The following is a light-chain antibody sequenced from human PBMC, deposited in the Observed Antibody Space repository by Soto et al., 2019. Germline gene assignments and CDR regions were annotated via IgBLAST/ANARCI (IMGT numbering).Light chain of an antibody. CDR1: QNIFSW. J-gene: IGKJ4*01. CDR3: QQYYSYPLLT. Sequence: DIQMTQSPSSVSASVGDSVTITCRASQNIFSWLAWYQHKPGKAPNLLIYAASTLQSGVPSRFSGSGSGTDFTLTISCLQSEDFATYYCQQYYSYPLLTFGGGTKVDIK. CDR2: AAS. V-gene: IGKV1-12*01.